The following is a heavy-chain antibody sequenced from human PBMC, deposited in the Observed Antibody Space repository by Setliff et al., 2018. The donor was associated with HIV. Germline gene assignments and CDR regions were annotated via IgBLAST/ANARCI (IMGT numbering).Heavy chain of an antibody. Sequence: PSETLSLTCVVYGGSFGGYYWSWIRQPPGKGLEWIGEIKHGGSANYNPSLKSRVTISVDGSTNQFSLKLGSVTAADAAVYYCARGAYCGGASCSLTRFDPWGQGTLVTVSS. J-gene: IGHJ5*02. CDR1: GGSFGGYY. CDR2: IKHGGSA. V-gene: IGHV4-34*01. CDR3: ARGAYCGGASCSLTRFDP. D-gene: IGHD2-15*01.